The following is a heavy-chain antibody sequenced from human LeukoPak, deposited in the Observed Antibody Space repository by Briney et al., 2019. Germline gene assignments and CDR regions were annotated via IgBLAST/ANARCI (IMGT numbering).Heavy chain of an antibody. CDR3: ARDFGDYDFWSGYPSNWFDP. Sequence: ASVKVSCKASGYTFTGYYMHWVRQAPGQGLEWMGRINPNSGGTNYAQKFQGRVTMTRDTSISTAYMELSRLRSDDTAVYYCARDFGDYDFWSGYPSNWFDPWGQRPVVTVSS. V-gene: IGHV1-2*06. J-gene: IGHJ5*02. CDR2: INPNSGGT. CDR1: GYTFTGYY. D-gene: IGHD3-3*01.